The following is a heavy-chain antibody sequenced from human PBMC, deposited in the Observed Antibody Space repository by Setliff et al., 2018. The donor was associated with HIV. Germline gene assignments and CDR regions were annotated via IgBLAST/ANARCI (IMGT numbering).Heavy chain of an antibody. CDR3: ARAEMATITGSFDY. D-gene: IGHD5-12*01. Sequence: SETLSLTCAVYGASFSGYYWAWIRQSPGTGLEWIGEINHSGITNYNPTLKSRVTISVDRSKNQFFLRLTSVTAADTAVYYCARAEMATITGSFDYWGQGTLVTVSS. CDR2: INHSGIT. J-gene: IGHJ4*02. CDR1: GASFSGYY. V-gene: IGHV4-34*01.